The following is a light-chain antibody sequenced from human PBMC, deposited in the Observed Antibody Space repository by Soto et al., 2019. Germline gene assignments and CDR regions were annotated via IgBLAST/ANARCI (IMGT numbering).Light chain of an antibody. CDR2: DDS. V-gene: IGKV1-5*01. CDR3: QQYNTYST. J-gene: IGKJ5*01. CDR1: QNIRNW. Sequence: EIQMTQSPSTLSASVGDSSTITGRASQNIRNWLAWYQQKPGKSPKPLIYDDSSLKSGVPARFSGSGSGTEFTLTISSLQPDDFATYYCQQYNTYSTVGPGTRLEIK.